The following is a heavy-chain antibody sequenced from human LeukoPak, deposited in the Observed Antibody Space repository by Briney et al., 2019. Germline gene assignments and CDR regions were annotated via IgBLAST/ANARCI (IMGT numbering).Heavy chain of an antibody. CDR1: GFTFSSYA. CDR3: AKYRSQWLVNWFDP. Sequence: AGSLRLSCAASGFTFSSYAMSWVRQAPGQGLEWVSAISGSGGSTYYTDSVKGRRVTSRDNSKNTMYLQMNSLRAENTAVYYCAKYRSQWLVNWFDPWGQGTLVTVSA. J-gene: IGHJ5*02. CDR2: ISGSGGST. D-gene: IGHD6-19*01. V-gene: IGHV3-23*01.